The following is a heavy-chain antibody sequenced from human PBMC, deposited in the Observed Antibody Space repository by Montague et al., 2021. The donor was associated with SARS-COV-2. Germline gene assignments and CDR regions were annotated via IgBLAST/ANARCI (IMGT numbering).Heavy chain of an antibody. J-gene: IGHJ4*02. CDR3: AHLIRYYDIFTGIPFDX. V-gene: IGHV2-5*01. D-gene: IGHD3-9*01. CDR1: GFSLSTPNVG. Sequence: PALVKPTQTLTLTCTFSGFSLSTPNVGVGWIRQPPVRALEWVAVIYSNDEKRYSPSLRNRLTITKDTAKNQVVLSLTYVDPVDTATYYCAHLIRYYDIFTGIPFDXWGQGSQVTVSS. CDR2: IYSNDEK.